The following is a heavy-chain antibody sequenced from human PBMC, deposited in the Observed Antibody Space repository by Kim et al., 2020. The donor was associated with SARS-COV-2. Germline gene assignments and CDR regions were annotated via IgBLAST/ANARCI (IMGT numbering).Heavy chain of an antibody. CDR3: ARVTYYYDSSGYYLN. CDR1: GYTFTSYG. D-gene: IGHD3-22*01. CDR2: ISAYNGNT. V-gene: IGHV1-18*01. Sequence: ASVKVSCKASGYTFTSYGISWVRQAPGQGLEWMGWISAYNGNTNYAQKLQGRVTMTTDTSTSTAYMELRSLRSDDTAVYYCARVTYYYDSSGYYLNWGQGTLVTVSS. J-gene: IGHJ4*02.